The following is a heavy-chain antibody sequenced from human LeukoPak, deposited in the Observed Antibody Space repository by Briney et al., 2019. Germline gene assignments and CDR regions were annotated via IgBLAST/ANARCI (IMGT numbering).Heavy chain of an antibody. D-gene: IGHD4-17*01. CDR2: ISGSGGST. J-gene: IGHJ6*02. V-gene: IGHV3-23*01. CDR3: AKGEFAVTLPYYYYGMDV. CDR1: GFTFSSYA. Sequence: GGSLRLSCAASGFTFSSYAMSWVRQAPGKGLEWVSAISGSGGSTYYADSVKGRFTISRDNSKNTLYLQMNSLRAEDTAVYYCAKGEFAVTLPYYYYGMDVWGQGTTVTVSS.